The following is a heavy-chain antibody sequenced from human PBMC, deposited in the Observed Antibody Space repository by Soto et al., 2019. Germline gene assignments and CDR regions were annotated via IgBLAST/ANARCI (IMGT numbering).Heavy chain of an antibody. J-gene: IGHJ6*02. D-gene: IGHD2-15*01. Sequence: GGSLRLSCAASGFTFSSYDMHWVRQATGKGLEWVSAIGTAGDTYYPGSVKGRFTISRENAKNSLYLQMNSLRAEDTAVYYCARLGGYCSGGSCPSWGGMDVWGQGTTVTVSS. V-gene: IGHV3-13*01. CDR3: ARLGGYCSGGSCPSWGGMDV. CDR2: IGTAGDT. CDR1: GFTFSSYD.